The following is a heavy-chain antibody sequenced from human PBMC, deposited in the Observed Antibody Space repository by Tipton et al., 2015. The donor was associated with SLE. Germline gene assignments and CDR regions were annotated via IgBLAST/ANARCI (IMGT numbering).Heavy chain of an antibody. CDR2: IYTSGST. CDR3: ARNWNYDY. V-gene: IGHV4-61*09. J-gene: IGHJ4*02. Sequence: TLSLTCTVSGGSISSGSYYWSWIRQPAGKGLEWIGHIYTSGSTNYNPSLKSRVTISVDTSKNQFSLKLSSVTAADTAVYYCARNWNYDYWGQGTLVTVSS. CDR1: GGSISSGSYY. D-gene: IGHD1-7*01.